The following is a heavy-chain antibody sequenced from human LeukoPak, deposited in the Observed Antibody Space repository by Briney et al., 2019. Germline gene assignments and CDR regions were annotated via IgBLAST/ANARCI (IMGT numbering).Heavy chain of an antibody. D-gene: IGHD7-27*01. CDR1: GFTFSSYA. V-gene: IGHV3-30*18. Sequence: GGSLRLSCAASGFTFSSYAMSWVRQAPGKGLEWVAVISYDGTNKHYADSVKGRFTISRDKSKNTLYLQMSSLRAEDTAVYYCAKAQENWGSDYWGQGTLVTVSS. J-gene: IGHJ4*02. CDR2: ISYDGTNK. CDR3: AKAQENWGSDY.